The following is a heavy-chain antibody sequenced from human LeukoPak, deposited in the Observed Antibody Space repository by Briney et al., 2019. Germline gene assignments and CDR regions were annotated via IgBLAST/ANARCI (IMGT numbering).Heavy chain of an antibody. V-gene: IGHV4-59*12. CDR3: ARIREAVGLKD. Sequence: SETLSLTCTVSGGSISSYYWSWIRQPPGKGLEWIGYIYYSGSTNYNPSLKSRVTISVDTSKNQFSLKLSSVTAADTAVYYCARIREAVGLKDWGQGTLVTVSS. D-gene: IGHD2-15*01. CDR1: GGSISSYY. CDR2: IYYSGST. J-gene: IGHJ4*02.